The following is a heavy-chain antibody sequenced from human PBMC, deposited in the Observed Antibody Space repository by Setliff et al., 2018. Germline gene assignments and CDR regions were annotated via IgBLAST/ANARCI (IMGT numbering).Heavy chain of an antibody. CDR3: ARGCAAGACYSDYYYYMDV. V-gene: IGHV4-39*07. CDR1: GGSISSRSYY. CDR2: IYHSGSS. D-gene: IGHD2-15*01. J-gene: IGHJ6*03. Sequence: PSETLSLTCTVSGGSISSRSYYWGWIRQPPGKGLEWIGSIYHSGSSYYNPSLRSRVTMSVDTSKNQFSLKLKSVTAADTAMYYCARGCAAGACYSDYYYYMDVWGKGTTVTVSS.